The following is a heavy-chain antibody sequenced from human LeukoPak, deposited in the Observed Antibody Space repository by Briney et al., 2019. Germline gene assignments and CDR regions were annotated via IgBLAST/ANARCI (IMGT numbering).Heavy chain of an antibody. CDR3: VKPAGFSSTSIDS. CDR1: GFTFSSCA. J-gene: IGHJ4*02. V-gene: IGHV3-23*01. Sequence: GGSLRLSCAASGFTFSSCAMSWVRPVPGKGVEWVSGISGSSASTYYTDYVQGRFTIARDQSKSTLYLQMNSPRPEATALYYCVKPAGFSSTSIDSWGQGTLVTFSS. CDR2: ISGSSAST. D-gene: IGHD6-13*01.